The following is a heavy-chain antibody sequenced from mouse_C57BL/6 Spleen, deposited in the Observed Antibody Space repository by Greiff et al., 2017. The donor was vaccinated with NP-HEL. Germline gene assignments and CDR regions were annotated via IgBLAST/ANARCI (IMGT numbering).Heavy chain of an antibody. CDR1: GYTFTDYY. CDR2: INPNNGGT. D-gene: IGHD2-10*02. CDR3: ARWYGNYAWFAY. Sequence: EVQLQQSGPELVKPGASVKISCKASGYTFTDYYMNWVKQSHGKSLEWIGDINPNNGGTSYNQKFKGKATLTVDKSSSTAYMELRSLTSEDSAVYYCARWYGNYAWFAYWGQGTLVTVSA. V-gene: IGHV1-26*01. J-gene: IGHJ3*01.